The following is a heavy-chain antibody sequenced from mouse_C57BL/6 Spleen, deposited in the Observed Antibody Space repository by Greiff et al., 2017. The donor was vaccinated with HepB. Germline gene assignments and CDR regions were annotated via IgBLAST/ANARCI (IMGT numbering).Heavy chain of an antibody. CDR1: GYTFTDYN. CDR2: INPNNGGT. D-gene: IGHD3-2*02. Sequence: EVQLVESGPELVKPGASVKIPCKASGYTFTDYNMDWVKQSHGKSLEWIGDINPNNGGTIYNQKFKGKATLTVDKSSSTAYMELRSLTSEDTAVYYCAQTAQAFWFAYWGQGTLVTVSA. J-gene: IGHJ3*01. CDR3: AQTAQAFWFAY. V-gene: IGHV1-18*01.